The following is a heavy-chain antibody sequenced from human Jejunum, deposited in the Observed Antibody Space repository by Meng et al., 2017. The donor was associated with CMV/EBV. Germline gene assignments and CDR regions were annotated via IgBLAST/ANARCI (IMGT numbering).Heavy chain of an antibody. CDR2: ISYKGDNK. CDR3: TKDQVLL. CDR1: GFTFSDYG. D-gene: IGHD3-10*01. J-gene: IGHJ4*02. Sequence: QEHIVESGGGVVQSGGSLRLSCTPSGFTFSDYGMHWIRQAPGKGLEWVAFISYKGDNKYYADSVRGRFTISRDNSKNTLDLQMNSLRTEDTAVYYCTKDQVLLWGQGALVTVSS. V-gene: IGHV3-30*02.